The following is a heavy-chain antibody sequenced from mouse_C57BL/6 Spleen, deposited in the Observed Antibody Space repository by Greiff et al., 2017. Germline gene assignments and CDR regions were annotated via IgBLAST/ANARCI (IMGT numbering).Heavy chain of an antibody. CDR1: GFTFSSYA. V-gene: IGHV5-4*01. CDR3: ARGQITTGNWFAY. D-gene: IGHD2-4*01. CDR2: ISDGGSYT. J-gene: IGHJ3*01. Sequence: VQLKESGGGLVKPGGSLKLSCAASGFTFSSYAMSWVRQTPEKRLEWVATISDGGSYTYYPDNVKGRFTISRDNAKNNLYLQMSHLKSEDTAMYYCARGQITTGNWFAYWGQGTLVTVSA.